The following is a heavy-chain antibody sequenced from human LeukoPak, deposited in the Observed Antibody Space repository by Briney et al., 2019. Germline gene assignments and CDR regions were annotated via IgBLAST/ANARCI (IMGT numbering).Heavy chain of an antibody. CDR1: GFSASSNY. CDR3: ARATLDI. CDR2: IYSDGST. Sequence: GGSLRLSCAASGFSASSNYIGWVRQAPGKGLEWVSVIYSDGSTKYADSVKARFTISRDNSKNTVYLQMNSLRVGDTAVYYCARATLDIWGQRTLVTVSS. J-gene: IGHJ4*02. V-gene: IGHV3-53*01.